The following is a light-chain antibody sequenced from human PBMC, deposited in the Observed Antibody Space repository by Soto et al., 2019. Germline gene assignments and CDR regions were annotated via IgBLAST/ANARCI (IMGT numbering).Light chain of an antibody. J-gene: IGLJ1*01. Sequence: SYELAQPPSVSVAPGQTARITCGGNNIGRKGVHWYQQKPGQAPVLVVYDDSDRPSGIPERFSGSNSGNTATLTISRVEAGDEADYYCQVWDSSSDHPRVFRIGTKVTVL. V-gene: IGLV3-21*02. CDR1: NIGRKG. CDR2: DDS. CDR3: QVWDSSSDHPRV.